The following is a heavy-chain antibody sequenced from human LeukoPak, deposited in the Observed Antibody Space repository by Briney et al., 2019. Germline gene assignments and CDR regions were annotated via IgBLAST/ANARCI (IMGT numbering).Heavy chain of an antibody. D-gene: IGHD6-13*01. V-gene: IGHV2-70*11. J-gene: IGHJ4*02. CDR3: ARMRRYSSSSYPTDY. Sequence: SGPTLLNPTQTLTLTCTFSGFSLSTSGMYVSWIRQPPGKALEWLARIDWDDAKYYSPSLKTRLTISKDTSKNQVVLTMTNMDPVDTATYYCARMRRYSSSSYPTDYSGQGTLVTVSS. CDR2: IDWDDAK. CDR1: GFSLSTSGMY.